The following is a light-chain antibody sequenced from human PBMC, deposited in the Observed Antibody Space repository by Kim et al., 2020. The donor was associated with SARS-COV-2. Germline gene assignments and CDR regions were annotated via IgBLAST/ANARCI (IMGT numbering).Light chain of an antibody. Sequence: EVLLTQSPGTLSLSPGERAILSCRASQSVSSSYLAWYQHKPGQSPRLLIHGASSRATGVPDRFRGGGSGTDFTLTITRLEPEDFAVYYCQQYGGSPTTFGQGTRLEIK. V-gene: IGKV3-20*01. CDR1: QSVSSSY. CDR3: QQYGGSPTT. J-gene: IGKJ5*01. CDR2: GAS.